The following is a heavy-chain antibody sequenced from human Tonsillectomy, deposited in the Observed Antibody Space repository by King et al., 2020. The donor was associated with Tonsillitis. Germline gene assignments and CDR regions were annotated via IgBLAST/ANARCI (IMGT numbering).Heavy chain of an antibody. CDR1: GFTFSSYG. CDR3: ARETPYYYDNSGYYPGYFDL. Sequence: VQLVESGGGVVQPGRSLRLSCAASGFTFSSYGMHWVRQAPGKGLEGGALIWYDGSNKYYADAVKGRFTISRDTSKNTLYLQMNSLRAEDTAVYYCARETPYYYDNSGYYPGYFDLWGRGTLVTVSS. D-gene: IGHD3-22*01. V-gene: IGHV3-33*08. CDR2: IWYDGSNK. J-gene: IGHJ2*01.